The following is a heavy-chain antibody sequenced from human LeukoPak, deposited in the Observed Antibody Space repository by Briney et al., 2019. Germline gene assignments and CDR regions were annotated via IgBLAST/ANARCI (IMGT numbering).Heavy chain of an antibody. J-gene: IGHJ4*02. CDR1: GYTFTGYY. Sequence: ASVKVSCKASGYTFTGYYMHWVRQAPGQGLEWMGWINPNSGGTNYAQKFQGRVTMTRDTSISTAYMGRSRLRSDDTAVYYCARAGYCSSTSCYTDPEFDSWGQGTLVTVSS. CDR2: INPNSGGT. CDR3: ARAGYCSSTSCYTDPEFDS. D-gene: IGHD2-2*02. V-gene: IGHV1-2*02.